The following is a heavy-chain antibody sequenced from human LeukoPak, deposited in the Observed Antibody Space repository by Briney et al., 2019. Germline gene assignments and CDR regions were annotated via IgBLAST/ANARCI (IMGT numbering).Heavy chain of an antibody. D-gene: IGHD3-3*01. CDR3: ARGGYDFWSGYYRAPFDY. Sequence: SETLSLTCTVSGGSISSYYWSWIRQPPGKGLEWIGYIYYSGSTNYNPSLKSRVTISVDTSKNQFSLKLSSVTAADTAVYYCARGGYDFWSGYYRAPFDYWGQGTLVTVSS. J-gene: IGHJ4*02. CDR2: IYYSGST. CDR1: GGSISSYY. V-gene: IGHV4-59*01.